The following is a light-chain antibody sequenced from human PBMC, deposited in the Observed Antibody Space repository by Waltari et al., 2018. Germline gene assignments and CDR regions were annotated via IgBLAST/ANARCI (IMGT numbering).Light chain of an antibody. CDR2: AAS. CDR1: QDISSW. Sequence: DIQMTQSPSSLSASIGDQISITCRASQDISSWLAWYQQKPGKAPKLLIYAASSLQGGVPSRFSGSGSGTDYTLTISSLQPEDFATFYCQQGYDTRTFGQGTKVEFK. J-gene: IGKJ1*01. V-gene: IGKV1-12*01. CDR3: QQGYDTRT.